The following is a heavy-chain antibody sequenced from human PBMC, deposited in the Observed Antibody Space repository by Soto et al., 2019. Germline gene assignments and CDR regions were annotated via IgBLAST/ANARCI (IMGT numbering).Heavy chain of an antibody. CDR3: ARHGIPDIVVVPATNYYYYGMDV. J-gene: IGHJ6*02. D-gene: IGHD2-2*01. V-gene: IGHV3-33*01. CDR2: IWYDGSNK. Sequence: GGSLRLSCAASGFTFSSYGMHWVRQAPGKGLEWVAVIWYDGSNKYYADSVKGRLTISRDNSKNTLYLQMNSLRAEDTAVYYCARHGIPDIVVVPATNYYYYGMDVWGQGTTVTVSS. CDR1: GFTFSSYG.